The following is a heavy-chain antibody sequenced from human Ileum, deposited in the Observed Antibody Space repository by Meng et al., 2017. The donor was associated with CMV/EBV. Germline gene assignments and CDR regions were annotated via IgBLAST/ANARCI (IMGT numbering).Heavy chain of an antibody. CDR2: IYWDDDK. V-gene: IGHV2-5*02. CDR1: GFSFSTYGEG. D-gene: IGHD6-13*01. Sequence: QITLKASVPTLVKPTQTLTLTCTFSGFSFSTYGEGVGWIRQPPGKALEWIAIIYWDDDKRYRPSLKSRLTITKDASKDQVVLTMTNMDPVDTATYYCAHRRGIEEYFQHWGQGTLVTVSS. J-gene: IGHJ1*01. CDR3: AHRRGIEEYFQH.